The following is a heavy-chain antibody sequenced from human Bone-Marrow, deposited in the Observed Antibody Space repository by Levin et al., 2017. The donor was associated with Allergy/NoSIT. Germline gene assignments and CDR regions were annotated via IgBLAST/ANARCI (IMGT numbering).Heavy chain of an antibody. CDR1: GFSLSTSGVG. CDR3: ARPYYYGSGSYSPYYFDY. D-gene: IGHD3-10*01. V-gene: IGHV2-5*02. CDR2: IYWDDDK. J-gene: IGHJ4*02. Sequence: SGPTLVKPTQTLTLTCTFSGFSLSTSGVGVGWIRQPPGKALEWLALIYWDDDKRYSPSLKSRLTITKDTSKNQVVLTMTNMDPVDTATYYCARPYYYGSGSYSPYYFDYWGQGTLVTVSS.